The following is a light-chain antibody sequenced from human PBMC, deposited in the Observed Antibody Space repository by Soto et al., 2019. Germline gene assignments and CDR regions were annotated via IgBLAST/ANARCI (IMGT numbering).Light chain of an antibody. Sequence: DIQMTQSPSSLSASVGDRVTITCRASESISSYLNWYQQKLGKAPKLLIYDASSLQSGVPSRFSGSGSGTDFTLTVSSLQPEDFAIYFCQQSYSTPWTFGHGTKVEIK. V-gene: IGKV1-39*01. CDR1: ESISSY. CDR2: DAS. CDR3: QQSYSTPWT. J-gene: IGKJ1*01.